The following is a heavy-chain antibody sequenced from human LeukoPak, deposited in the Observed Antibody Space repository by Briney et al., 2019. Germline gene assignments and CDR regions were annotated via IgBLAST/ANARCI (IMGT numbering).Heavy chain of an antibody. V-gene: IGHV3-23*01. CDR2: ISGSGGST. CDR1: GFTFSSYA. CDR3: AKLTGTNYYDSSGYFDY. D-gene: IGHD3-22*01. J-gene: IGHJ4*02. Sequence: GGSLRLPCAASGFTFSSYAMSWVRQAPGKGLEWVSAISGSGGSTYYADSVKGRFTISRDNSKNTLYLQMNSLRAEDTAVYYCAKLTGTNYYDSSGYFDYWGQGTLVTVSS.